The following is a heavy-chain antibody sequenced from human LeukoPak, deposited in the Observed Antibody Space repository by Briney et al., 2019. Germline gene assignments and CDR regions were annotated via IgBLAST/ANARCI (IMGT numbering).Heavy chain of an antibody. V-gene: IGHV3-23*01. J-gene: IGHJ3*02. CDR2: ISGSGGST. CDR3: ARAKTYYYDSSGYLDAFDI. CDR1: GFTFSSYA. Sequence: PGGSLRLSCAASGFTFSSYAMSWVRQAPGKGLEWVSAISGSGGSTYYADSVKGRFTISRDNSKNTLYRQMNSLRAEDTAVYYCARAKTYYYDSSGYLDAFDIWGQGTMVTVSS. D-gene: IGHD3-22*01.